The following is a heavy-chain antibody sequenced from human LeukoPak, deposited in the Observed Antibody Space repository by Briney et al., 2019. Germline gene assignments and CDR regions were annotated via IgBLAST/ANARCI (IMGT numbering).Heavy chain of an antibody. V-gene: IGHV7-4-1*02. J-gene: IGHJ4*02. Sequence: ASVKVSCKASGYTFTSYAMNWVRQAPGQGLEWMGWINTNTGNPTYAQGLTGRFVFSLDTSVSTAYLQISSLKAEDIAVYYCARVSRSRGEWLFDNWGQGTLVTVSS. CDR3: ARVSRSRGEWLFDN. D-gene: IGHD3-3*01. CDR2: INTNTGNP. CDR1: GYTFTSYA.